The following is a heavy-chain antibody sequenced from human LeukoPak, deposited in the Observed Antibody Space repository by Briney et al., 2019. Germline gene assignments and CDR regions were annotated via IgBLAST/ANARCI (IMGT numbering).Heavy chain of an antibody. D-gene: IGHD6-13*01. CDR3: ARDGEEGRAAAGTSSYYYYYMDV. CDR1: GFTFSNYW. CDR2: INSDGRST. V-gene: IGHV3-74*01. J-gene: IGHJ6*03. Sequence: GGSLRLSCAASGFTFSNYWMHWVRQAPGKGLVWVSRINSDGRSTSYVDSVKGRFTISRDNAKNSLYLQMNSLRAEDTAVYYCARDGEEGRAAAGTSSYYYYYMDVWGKGTTVTVSS.